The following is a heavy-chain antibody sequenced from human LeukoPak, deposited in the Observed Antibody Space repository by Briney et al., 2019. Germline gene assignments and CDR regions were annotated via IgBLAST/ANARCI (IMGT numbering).Heavy chain of an antibody. CDR3: ARGSGWYDY. CDR2: IYTGGTT. V-gene: IGHV3-53*01. Sequence: GGSLRLSRAASGFTVVDNYLAWVRQSPDRGLEWVSAIYTGGTTYYADSVKGRFTISRDSSQNTLYLQMNSLRVEDTAVYFCARGSGWYDYWGQGTLVTVSS. J-gene: IGHJ4*02. D-gene: IGHD6-19*01. CDR1: GFTVVDNY.